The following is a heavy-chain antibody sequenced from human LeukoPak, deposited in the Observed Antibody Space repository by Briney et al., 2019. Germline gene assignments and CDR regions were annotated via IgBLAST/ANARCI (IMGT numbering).Heavy chain of an antibody. Sequence: SETLSLTCTVSGGSISSYYWSWIRQPAGKGLEWIGRIYTSGSTNYNPSLKSRVTMSVDTSKDQFSLKLRSVTAADTAVYYCARDRQDSSSWGDFDYWGQGTLVTVSS. J-gene: IGHJ4*02. CDR3: ARDRQDSSSWGDFDY. D-gene: IGHD6-13*01. CDR2: IYTSGST. V-gene: IGHV4-4*07. CDR1: GGSISSYY.